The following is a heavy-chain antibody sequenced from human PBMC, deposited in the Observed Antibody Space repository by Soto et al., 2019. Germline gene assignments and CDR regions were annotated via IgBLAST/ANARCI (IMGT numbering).Heavy chain of an antibody. CDR3: ARGGTRSADLPTY. Sequence: VRLQESGPGLVEPSETLSLTCSVSGDSINNYYWSWIRQPAGKGLEWIGRIYSSGSAKYNPSLKTRGTMSVDTSKNQVFLSVTSVTAADTAVYFCARGGTRSADLPTYWGQGIQVIVSS. D-gene: IGHD1-1*01. CDR2: IYSSGSA. CDR1: GDSINNYY. J-gene: IGHJ4*02. V-gene: IGHV4-4*07.